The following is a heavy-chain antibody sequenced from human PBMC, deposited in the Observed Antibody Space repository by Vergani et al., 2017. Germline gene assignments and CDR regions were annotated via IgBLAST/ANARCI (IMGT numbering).Heavy chain of an antibody. CDR3: ARIGEYSGYDVDY. J-gene: IGHJ4*02. D-gene: IGHD5-12*01. CDR1: GFSLSNARMG. Sequence: QVTLKESGPVLVKPTETLTLTCTVSGFSLSNARMGVSWLRQPPGKALEWLAHIFSNDEKSYSTSLKSRLTISKDTSKSQVVLTMTNMDTVDTATYYCARIGEYSGYDVDYWGQGTLVTVSS. V-gene: IGHV2-26*01. CDR2: IFSNDEK.